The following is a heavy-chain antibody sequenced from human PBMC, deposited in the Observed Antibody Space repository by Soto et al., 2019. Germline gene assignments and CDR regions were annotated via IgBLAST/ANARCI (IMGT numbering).Heavy chain of an antibody. Sequence: ASVKVSCKASGGTFSSYAISWVRQAPGQGLEWMGGIIPIFGTANYAQKFQGRVTITADKSTSTAYMELSSLRSEDTAVYYCARGYYYDSSGYYPPRGDYYYYGMDVWGQGTTVTVSS. D-gene: IGHD3-22*01. CDR2: IIPIFGTA. J-gene: IGHJ6*02. CDR1: GGTFSSYA. V-gene: IGHV1-69*06. CDR3: ARGYYYDSSGYYPPRGDYYYYGMDV.